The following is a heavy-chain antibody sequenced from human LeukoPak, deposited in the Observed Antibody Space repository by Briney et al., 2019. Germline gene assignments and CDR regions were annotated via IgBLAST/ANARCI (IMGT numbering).Heavy chain of an antibody. J-gene: IGHJ3*02. CDR2: ISSSSSYI. CDR1: GFTFSSYS. Sequence: PGESLRLSCAASGFTFSSYSMNWVRQAPGKGLEWVSSISSSSSYIYYADSVKGRFTISRDNAKNSLYLQMNSLRAEDTAVYYCARSPPITMIDSYAFDIWGQGTMVTVSS. D-gene: IGHD3-22*01. V-gene: IGHV3-21*01. CDR3: ARSPPITMIDSYAFDI.